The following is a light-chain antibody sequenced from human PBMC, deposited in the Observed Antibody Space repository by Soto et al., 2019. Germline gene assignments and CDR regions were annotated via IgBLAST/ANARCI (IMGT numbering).Light chain of an antibody. CDR1: SGHSSYA. CDR3: QTWGTGIRV. V-gene: IGLV4-69*01. J-gene: IGLJ3*02. CDR2: LNSDGSH. Sequence: QSVLTQSPSASASLGASVKLTCTLSSGHSSYAIAWHQQQPEKGPRYLRKLNSDGSHSKGDGIPDGFSGSSSGAERYLAISSLQYEDEADYYCQTWGTGIRVFGGGTKVTVL.